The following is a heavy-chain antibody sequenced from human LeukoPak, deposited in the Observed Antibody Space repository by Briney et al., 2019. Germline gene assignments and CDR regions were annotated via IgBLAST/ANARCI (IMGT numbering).Heavy chain of an antibody. CDR3: ARHAMATAIQHFDH. J-gene: IGHJ4*02. D-gene: IGHD5-24*01. CDR2: IYYSGGT. Sequence: PSETLSLTCTVSGGSISSYYWSWIRQPPGKGLEWIGYIYYSGGTNYNPPLKSRVTISVDTSKKQLSLKVTSVTAADTAVYYCARHAMATAIQHFDHWGQGTLVTVSS. V-gene: IGHV4-59*08. CDR1: GGSISSYY.